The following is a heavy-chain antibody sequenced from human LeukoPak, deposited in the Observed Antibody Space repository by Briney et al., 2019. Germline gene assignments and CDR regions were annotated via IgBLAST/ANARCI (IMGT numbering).Heavy chain of an antibody. V-gene: IGHV4-34*01. J-gene: IGHJ4*02. D-gene: IGHD4-17*01. CDR2: INHSGST. CDR3: ARAEDYYGDYVGFDY. Sequence: SATLSLTCAVYGGSFSGYYWSWIRQPPGKGLEWIGEINHSGSTNYNPSLKSRVTISVDTSKNQFSLKLCSVTAADTAVYYCARAEDYYGDYVGFDYWGQGTLVTVSS. CDR1: GGSFSGYY.